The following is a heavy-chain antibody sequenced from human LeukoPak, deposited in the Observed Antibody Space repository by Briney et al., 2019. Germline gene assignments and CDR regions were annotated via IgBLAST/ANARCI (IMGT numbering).Heavy chain of an antibody. V-gene: IGHV3-53*01. CDR1: GFIVDSNY. CDR2: IYSGGNT. CDR3: ARRAGEYSHPYDY. J-gene: IGHJ4*02. D-gene: IGHD4-17*01. Sequence: GGSLRLSCAASGFIVDSNYMNWVRQAPGKGLEWVSFIYSGGNTHYSDSVKGRFTISRDNSKNTLYLQMNSLRAEDTAVYYCARRAGEYSHPYDYWGQGTLVTVSS.